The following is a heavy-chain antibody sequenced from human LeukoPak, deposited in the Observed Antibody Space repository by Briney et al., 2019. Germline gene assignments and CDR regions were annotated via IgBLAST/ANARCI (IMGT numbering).Heavy chain of an antibody. J-gene: IGHJ4*02. V-gene: IGHV3-53*05. CDR3: AKDGHIVATTYYFDY. CDR2: IYSGGST. Sequence: PGGSLRLSCAASGFTVSSNYMSWVRQAPGKGLEWVSIIYSGGSTFYADSVKGRFTISRDNSKNTLYLQMNSLRAEDTAVYYCAKDGHIVATTYYFDYWGQGTLVTVSS. CDR1: GFTVSSNY. D-gene: IGHD5-12*01.